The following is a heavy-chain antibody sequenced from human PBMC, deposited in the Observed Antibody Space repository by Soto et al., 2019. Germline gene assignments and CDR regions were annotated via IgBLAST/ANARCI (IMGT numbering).Heavy chain of an antibody. J-gene: IGHJ4*02. CDR2: IYYSGST. D-gene: IGHD3-3*01. V-gene: IGHV4-59*08. CDR3: ARIKRRDHYDFWSGAFDY. Sequence: SETLSLTCTVSGGSISSYYWIWIRQPPGKGLEWIGYIYYSGSTNYNPSLKSRVTISVDTSKNQFSLKLSSVTAADTAVYYCARIKRRDHYDFWSGAFDYWGQGTLVTVSS. CDR1: GGSISSYY.